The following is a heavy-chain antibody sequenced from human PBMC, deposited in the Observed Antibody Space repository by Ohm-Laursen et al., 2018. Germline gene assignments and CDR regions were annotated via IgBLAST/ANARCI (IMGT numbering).Heavy chain of an antibody. CDR3: ARDYRYDY. Sequence: GSLRLSCSASGSIIFSSYAMAWVRQTPGKGLEWVSSITATGESTYYADSVKGRFTISRDNSNNILYLQMNSLRVEDTAVYYCARDYRYDYWGQGTLVTVSS. CDR1: GSIIFSSYA. V-gene: IGHV3-23*01. D-gene: IGHD1-26*01. J-gene: IGHJ4*02. CDR2: ITATGEST.